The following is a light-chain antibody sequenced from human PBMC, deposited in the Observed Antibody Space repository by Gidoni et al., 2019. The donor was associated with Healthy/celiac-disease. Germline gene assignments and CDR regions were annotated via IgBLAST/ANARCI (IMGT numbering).Light chain of an antibody. Sequence: DIQMTQSPSSLSASVGDRVTITCRASQGISNYLAWFQQKPGKVPKLLISAASTLQSGVPSRFSGSGSGTDFTLTISSLQPEDVATYYCQKYNSAPQGFTFGPGTKVDIK. V-gene: IGKV1-27*01. CDR3: QKYNSAPQGFT. J-gene: IGKJ3*01. CDR1: QGISNY. CDR2: AAS.